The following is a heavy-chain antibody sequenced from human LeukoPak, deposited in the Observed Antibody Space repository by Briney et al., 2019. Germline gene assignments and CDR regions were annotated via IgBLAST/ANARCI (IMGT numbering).Heavy chain of an antibody. J-gene: IGHJ4*02. Sequence: SGGSLRLSCAASGFTFNNYWMSWVRQAPGKGLEWVANIKQDGSEKYYVDSVKGRFTISRDNAKNSLYLQMNSLRAEDTAVYYCAREVRLGELSFFDYWGQGTLVTVSS. CDR1: GFTFNNYW. CDR2: IKQDGSEK. CDR3: AREVRLGELSFFDY. D-gene: IGHD3-16*02. V-gene: IGHV3-7*01.